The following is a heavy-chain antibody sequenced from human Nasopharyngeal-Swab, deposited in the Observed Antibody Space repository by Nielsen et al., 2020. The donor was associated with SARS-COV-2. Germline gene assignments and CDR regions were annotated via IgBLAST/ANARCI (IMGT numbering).Heavy chain of an antibody. CDR2: INPNSGGT. CDR3: AMSIAVAGTGWFDP. D-gene: IGHD6-19*01. J-gene: IGHJ5*02. V-gene: IGHV1-2*06. Sequence: WVRQAPGQGLEWMGRINPNSGGTNYAQKFQGRVTMTRDTSISTAYMELSRLRSDDTAVYYCAMSIAVAGTGWFDPWGQETLVTVSS.